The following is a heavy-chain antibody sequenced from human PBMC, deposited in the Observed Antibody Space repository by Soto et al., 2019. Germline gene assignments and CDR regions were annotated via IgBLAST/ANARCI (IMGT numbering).Heavy chain of an antibody. CDR1: GFTFSSHT. V-gene: IGHV3-21*01. J-gene: IGHJ6*02. Sequence: PGGSLRLSCAASGFTFSSHTMNWVRQAPGKGLEWVSSISSSTNYIYYADSLKGRFTISRDNAKNSLYLQMTSLRAEDTAVYYCAKDHSPYYDFWSGYLNYYYYYGMDVWGQGTTVTVSS. D-gene: IGHD3-3*01. CDR3: AKDHSPYYDFWSGYLNYYYYYGMDV. CDR2: ISSSTNYI.